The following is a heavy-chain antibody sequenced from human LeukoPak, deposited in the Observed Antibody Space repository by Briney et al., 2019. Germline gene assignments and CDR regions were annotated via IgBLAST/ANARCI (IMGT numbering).Heavy chain of an antibody. J-gene: IGHJ6*02. Sequence: GGSLRLSCAASTFTFSDYSMNWVHQAPGKGLEWVSSISSSSTNIYYADSVRGRFTISRDNAKKSLYLQMNSLRAEDTAVYYCATSYGSGSYYDHYYYGMDVWGQGTTVTVSS. D-gene: IGHD3-10*01. CDR2: ISSSSTNI. CDR1: TFTFSDYS. CDR3: ATSYGSGSYYDHYYYGMDV. V-gene: IGHV3-21*01.